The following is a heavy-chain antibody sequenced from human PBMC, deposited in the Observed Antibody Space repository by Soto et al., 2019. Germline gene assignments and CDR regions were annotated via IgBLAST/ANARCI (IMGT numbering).Heavy chain of an antibody. CDR3: ARGRHYDSSGYYIDY. Sequence: QVQLQESGPGLVKPSQTLSLTCTVSGGSISSGDYYWSWIRQPPGKGLEWIGYIYYSGSTYYNPTLKSRVTISVDTSKNQFSLKLSSVTAADTAVYYCARGRHYDSSGYYIDYWGQGTLVTVSS. CDR1: GGSISSGDYY. CDR2: IYYSGST. J-gene: IGHJ4*02. D-gene: IGHD3-22*01. V-gene: IGHV4-30-4*01.